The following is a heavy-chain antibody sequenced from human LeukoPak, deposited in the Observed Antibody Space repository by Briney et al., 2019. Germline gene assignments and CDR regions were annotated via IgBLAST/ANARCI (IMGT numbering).Heavy chain of an antibody. CDR3: ARAPGYTPYYYYYMDV. D-gene: IGHD5-24*01. J-gene: IGHJ6*03. Sequence: GGSLRLSCVASEFVFSSHAMIWVRQAPGKGLEWVSYISTSGSTIYYADSVKGRFTIYRDNAENSLYLQMNSLRAEDTALYYCARAPGYTPYYYYYMDVWGKGTTVTVSS. CDR2: ISTSGSTI. V-gene: IGHV3-48*03. CDR1: EFVFSSHA.